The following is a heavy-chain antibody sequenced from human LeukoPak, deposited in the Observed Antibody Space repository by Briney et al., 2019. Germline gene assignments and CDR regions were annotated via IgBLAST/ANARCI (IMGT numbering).Heavy chain of an antibody. CDR2: IRYDGSNK. D-gene: IGHD3/OR15-3a*01. CDR1: GFTFSSYG. CDR3: ANLDCGWVLLGY. V-gene: IGHV3-30*02. J-gene: IGHJ4*02. Sequence: PGGSLRLSCAASGFTFSSYGMRWVRQAPGKGLEWVAFIRYDGSNKYYADSVKGRFTISRDNSKNTLYLQMNSLRAEDTAVYYCANLDCGWVLLGYWGQGTLVTVSS.